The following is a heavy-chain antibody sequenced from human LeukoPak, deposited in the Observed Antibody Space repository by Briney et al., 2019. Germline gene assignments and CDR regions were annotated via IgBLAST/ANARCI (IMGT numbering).Heavy chain of an antibody. CDR1: GFTFSSYT. CDR3: ARDPGYFVGY. V-gene: IGHV3-48*01. CDR2: ISTSSSTM. Sequence: PGGSLRLSCAASGFTFSSYTMNWGRQAPGKGLEWVSYISTSSSTMYYADSVKGRFTISRDNAKNSLDLQMNSLRAEDTAVYYCARDPGYFVGYWGQGTLVTVSS. J-gene: IGHJ4*02. D-gene: IGHD2/OR15-2a*01.